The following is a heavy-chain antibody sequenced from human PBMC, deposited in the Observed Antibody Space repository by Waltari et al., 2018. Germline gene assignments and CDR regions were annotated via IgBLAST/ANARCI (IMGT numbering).Heavy chain of an antibody. CDR2: IYHSGSN. CDR3: ARRGGNIRY. J-gene: IGHJ4*02. D-gene: IGHD2-15*01. V-gene: IGHV4-38-2*01. Sequence: QVQLQESGPGLVKPSETLSLTCAVSGYSISSGYYWGWIRQPPGKGLEWIGSIYHSGSNYYNPSLKSRVTISVDTSKNQFSLKLSSVTAADTAVYYCARRGGNIRYWGQGTMVTVSS. CDR1: GYSISSGYY.